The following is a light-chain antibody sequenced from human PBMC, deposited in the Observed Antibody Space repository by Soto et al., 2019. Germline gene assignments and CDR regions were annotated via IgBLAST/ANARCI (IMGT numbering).Light chain of an antibody. CDR2: DVS. CDR3: SSYKTSHTGQIV. Sequence: QSALTQPASVSGSPGQSITISCTGTSSDVGGYNYVSWYQQHPGKAPKFMIYDVSNRPSGVSNRFSGSKSGNTASLTISGLQAEDEADYYCSSYKTSHTGQIVFGTGTKLTVL. CDR1: SSDVGGYNY. J-gene: IGLJ1*01. V-gene: IGLV2-14*01.